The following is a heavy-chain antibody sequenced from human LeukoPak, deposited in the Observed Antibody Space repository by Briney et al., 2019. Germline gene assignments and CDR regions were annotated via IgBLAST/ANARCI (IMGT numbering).Heavy chain of an antibody. CDR2: IKQDGSEK. V-gene: IGHV3-7*03. Sequence: GGSLRLSCAASGFTFSSYWMSWVRQAPGKGLEWVANIKQDGSEKYYVDSVKGRFTISRDNAKNSLYLQMNSLRAEDTAVYYCARDLGSSDYGDYWAPHFDYWGQGTLVTVSS. J-gene: IGHJ4*02. CDR1: GFTFSSYW. CDR3: ARDLGSSDYGDYWAPHFDY. D-gene: IGHD4-17*01.